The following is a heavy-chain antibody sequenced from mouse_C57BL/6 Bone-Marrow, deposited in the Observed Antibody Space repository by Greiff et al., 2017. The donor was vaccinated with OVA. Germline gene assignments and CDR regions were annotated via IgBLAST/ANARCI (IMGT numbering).Heavy chain of an antibody. J-gene: IGHJ2*01. D-gene: IGHD2-1*01. CDR2: ISSGSSTI. V-gene: IGHV5-17*01. CDR1: GFTFSDYG. Sequence: EVQGVESGGGLVKPGGSLKLSCAASGFTFSDYGMHWVRQAPEKGLEWVAYISSGSSTIYYADTVKGRFTISIDNAKNTLFLQMTSLRSEDTAMYYCAIYYGNYVDFDYWGQGTTLTVSS. CDR3: AIYYGNYVDFDY.